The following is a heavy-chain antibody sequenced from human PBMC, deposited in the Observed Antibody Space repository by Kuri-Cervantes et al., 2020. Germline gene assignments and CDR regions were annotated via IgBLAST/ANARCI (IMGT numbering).Heavy chain of an antibody. CDR1: GYTFTSYG. CDR2: ISAYNDNT. V-gene: IGHV1-18*01. CDR3: ARAEVDTAMVTSYYYYYMDV. D-gene: IGHD5-18*01. Sequence: ASVKVSCKASGYTFTSYGIRWVRQAPGQGLEWMGWISAYNDNTNYAQKVQGRITMTTDTSTSTAYMELRSLRSDDTAVYYCARAEVDTAMVTSYYYYYMDVWGKGTTVTVSS. J-gene: IGHJ6*03.